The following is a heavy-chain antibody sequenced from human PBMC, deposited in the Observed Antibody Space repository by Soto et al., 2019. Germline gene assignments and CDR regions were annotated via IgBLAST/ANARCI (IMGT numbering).Heavy chain of an antibody. J-gene: IGHJ6*02. Sequence: SQTLSLTCAISGGSVSSNSAAWNWIRQSPSRGLEWLGRTYYRSKWYNDYAVSVKSRITINPDTSKNQSSLQLNSVTPEDTAVYYCARAPEEQQLVEGYYYYYGMDVWGQGTTVTVSS. CDR1: GGSVSSNSAA. V-gene: IGHV6-1*01. D-gene: IGHD6-13*01. CDR3: ARAPEEQQLVEGYYYYYGMDV. CDR2: TYYRSKWYN.